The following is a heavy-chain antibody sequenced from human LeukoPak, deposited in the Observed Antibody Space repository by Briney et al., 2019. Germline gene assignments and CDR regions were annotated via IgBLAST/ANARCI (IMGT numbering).Heavy chain of an antibody. D-gene: IGHD6-13*01. Sequence: GESLKISCKGSGYSFTSYWIGWVRQMPGKGLEWMGIIYPGDSDTRYSPSFQGQVTISADKSISTAYLQWSSLKASDTAMYCCARQDRSWGGGFDCWGQGTLVTVSS. CDR2: IYPGDSDT. J-gene: IGHJ4*02. V-gene: IGHV5-51*01. CDR3: ARQDRSWGGGFDC. CDR1: GYSFTSYW.